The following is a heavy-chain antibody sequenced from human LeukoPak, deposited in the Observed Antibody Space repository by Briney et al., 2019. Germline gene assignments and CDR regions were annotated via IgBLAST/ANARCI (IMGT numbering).Heavy chain of an antibody. CDR3: ARVSGTAMVKTFDY. CDR2: ISAYNGNT. CDR1: DYTFTSYG. D-gene: IGHD5-18*01. V-gene: IGHV1-18*01. J-gene: IGHJ4*02. Sequence: ASVKVSCKASDYTFTSYGISWVRQAPGQGLEWMGWISAYNGNTSYAQKLQGRVTMTTDTSTSTAYMELRSLRSDDTAVYYCARVSGTAMVKTFDYWGQGTLVTVSS.